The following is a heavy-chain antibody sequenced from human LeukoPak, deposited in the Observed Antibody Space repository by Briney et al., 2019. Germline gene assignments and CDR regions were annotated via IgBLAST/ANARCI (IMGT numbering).Heavy chain of an antibody. CDR2: ISGSGIST. Sequence: GRSLRLSCAASGFTFSNYAMSWVRQAPGKGLECVSAISGSGISTYYADSVKGRFTISRDNSKNTLYLQMNSLRAEDTAVYYCVPRDPSRAGYWGQGTLVTVSS. V-gene: IGHV3-23*01. J-gene: IGHJ4*02. D-gene: IGHD6-6*01. CDR3: VPRDPSRAGY. CDR1: GFTFSNYA.